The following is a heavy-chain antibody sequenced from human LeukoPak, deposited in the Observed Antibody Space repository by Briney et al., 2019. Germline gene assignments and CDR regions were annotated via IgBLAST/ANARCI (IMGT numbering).Heavy chain of an antibody. V-gene: IGHV3-9*03. Sequence: GRSLRLSCAASGFTFDDYDMHWVRQAPGKGLEWVSGISWNSGSIGYADSVKGRFTISRDNAKNSLYLQMNSLRAEDMALYYCAKAGIAAAYYFDYWGQGTLVTVSS. CDR3: AKAGIAAAYYFDY. D-gene: IGHD6-13*01. CDR1: GFTFDDYD. J-gene: IGHJ4*02. CDR2: ISWNSGSI.